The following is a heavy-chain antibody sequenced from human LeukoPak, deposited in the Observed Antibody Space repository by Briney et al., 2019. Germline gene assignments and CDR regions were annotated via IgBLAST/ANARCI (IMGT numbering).Heavy chain of an antibody. J-gene: IGHJ3*02. D-gene: IGHD1-26*01. CDR1: GGTFSSYA. CDR2: IIPILGIA. CDR3: AIPSGSYSTDAFDI. Sequence: GSSVKVSCKASGGTFSSYAISWVRQAPGQGLEWMGRIIPILGIANYAQKFQGRVTITADKSTSTAYMELSSLRSEDTAVYYCAIPSGSYSTDAFDIWGQGTMVTVSS. V-gene: IGHV1-69*04.